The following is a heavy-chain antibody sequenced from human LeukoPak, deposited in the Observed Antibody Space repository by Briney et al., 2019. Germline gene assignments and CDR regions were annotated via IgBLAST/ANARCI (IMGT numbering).Heavy chain of an antibody. CDR1: GGSIRSYY. V-gene: IGHV4-59*01. CDR2: IYYSGST. D-gene: IGHD2-15*01. Sequence: PSETLSLTCTVSGGSIRSYYWSWIRQPPGKRLEWIGYIYYSGSTNSNPSLKSRVTISVHTSKNQFSLKVSSVTAADTAVYYCARALTPGYCSGGTCSYFDYWGQGTLVTVSS. CDR3: ARALTPGYCSGGTCSYFDY. J-gene: IGHJ4*02.